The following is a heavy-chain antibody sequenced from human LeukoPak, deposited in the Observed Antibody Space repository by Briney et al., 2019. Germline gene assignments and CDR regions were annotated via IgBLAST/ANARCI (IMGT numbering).Heavy chain of an antibody. D-gene: IGHD2-2*01. J-gene: IGHJ4*02. CDR1: GGSISSYY. CDR3: ARYIVVVAYFDY. V-gene: IGHV4-59*08. Sequence: SETLSLTCTVSGGSISSYYWSWIRQPPGRGLEWIGYIYYSGSTNYNPSLKSRVTISVDTSKNQFSLKLSSVTAADTAVYYCARYIVVVAYFDYWGQGTLVTVSS. CDR2: IYYSGST.